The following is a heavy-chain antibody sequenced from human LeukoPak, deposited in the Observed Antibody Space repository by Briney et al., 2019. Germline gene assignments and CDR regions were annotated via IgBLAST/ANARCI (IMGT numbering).Heavy chain of an antibody. V-gene: IGHV1-2*02. CDR3: ARRYSGYDGKSRFDP. J-gene: IGHJ5*02. CDR2: INPNSGGT. Sequence: ASVKVSCKASGYTFTGYYMHWVRQAPGQGLEWMGWINPNSGGTNYAQKFQGRVTMTRDTSISTAYMELSSLRSEDTAVYYCARRYSGYDGKSRFDPWGQGTLVTVSS. D-gene: IGHD5-12*01. CDR1: GYTFTGYY.